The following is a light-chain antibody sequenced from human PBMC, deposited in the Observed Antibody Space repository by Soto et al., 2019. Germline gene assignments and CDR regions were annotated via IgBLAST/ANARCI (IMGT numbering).Light chain of an antibody. J-gene: IGKJ4*01. CDR2: AAS. CDR1: QGISSY. Sequence: DIQLTQSPSFLSASVGERVTITCRASQGISSYLAWYQQKPGKAPKLLIYAASTLQSGVPSRFIGSGSCTEFTLTISSLQPEDFATYYCQQLNSYPLLTFGGGTKVDI. V-gene: IGKV1-9*01. CDR3: QQLNSYPLLT.